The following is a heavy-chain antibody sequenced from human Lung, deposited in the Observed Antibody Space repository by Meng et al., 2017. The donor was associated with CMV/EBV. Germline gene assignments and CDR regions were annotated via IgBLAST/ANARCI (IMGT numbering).Heavy chain of an antibody. Sequence: GGSLRLSCAASGFIFGSYWMHWVRQAPGKGLEWVANIKQDGSGKYYVDSVKGRFTISRDNAKNSLYLQMNSLRAEDRAVYYCARDPSGGSYHFDYWGQGTLVTVSS. CDR2: IKQDGSGK. CDR3: ARDPSGGSYHFDY. V-gene: IGHV3-7*01. CDR1: GFIFGSYW. J-gene: IGHJ4*02. D-gene: IGHD3-16*02.